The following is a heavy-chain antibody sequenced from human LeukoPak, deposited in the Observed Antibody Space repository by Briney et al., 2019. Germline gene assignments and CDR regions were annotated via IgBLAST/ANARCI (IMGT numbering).Heavy chain of an antibody. CDR1: GFTFISYA. Sequence: GGSLRLSCAASGFTFISYAIHWVRQAPGKGLEWVAVISFHGTDTFYADSVKGRFTISRDNARNSLYLQMNSLRADDTAVYYCARANMVIFGGATDYWGQGTLITVSS. D-gene: IGHD3-16*01. J-gene: IGHJ4*02. CDR2: ISFHGTDT. V-gene: IGHV3-30*04. CDR3: ARANMVIFGGATDY.